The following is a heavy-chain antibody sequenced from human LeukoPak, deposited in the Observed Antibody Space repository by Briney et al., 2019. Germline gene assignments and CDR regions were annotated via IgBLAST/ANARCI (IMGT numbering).Heavy chain of an antibody. D-gene: IGHD2-15*01. Sequence: ASVMVSCKASGYTFTGYYIHWVRQAPGQGLEWMGWNNPNSGDTNYAQKFQGRVTMTRDTSISTAYMELSRLRSDDTAVYYCARIVVAATYDYWGQGTLVTVSS. J-gene: IGHJ4*02. V-gene: IGHV1-2*02. CDR2: NNPNSGDT. CDR3: ARIVVAATYDY. CDR1: GYTFTGYY.